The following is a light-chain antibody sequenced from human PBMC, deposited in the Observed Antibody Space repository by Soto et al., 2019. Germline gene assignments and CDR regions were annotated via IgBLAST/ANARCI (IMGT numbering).Light chain of an antibody. V-gene: IGLV2-14*01. CDR2: DVS. CDR1: SSDVGGYNY. CDR3: NSYTSRSSTTYV. J-gene: IGLJ1*01. Sequence: QSVLTQPASVSGSPGQSITISCTGTSSDVGGYNYVSWYQQYPGKAPKLMIYDVSNRPSGVSNRFSGSKSGNTASLTISGLQVEDEADYYCNSYTSRSSTTYVFGTGTKVTVL.